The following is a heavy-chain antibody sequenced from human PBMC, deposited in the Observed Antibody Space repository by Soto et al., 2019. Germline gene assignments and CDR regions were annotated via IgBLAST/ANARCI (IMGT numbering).Heavy chain of an antibody. CDR2: IYDGGTT. V-gene: IGHV4-30-4*01. Sequence: SETLSLTCTVSGRSISSAACCWSWIRQSPDKGLEWIGHIYDGGTTYSSPSLKGRVTISADTSKTQFSLKLNSVSAADTAVYYCARGPSGDKVDYWGQGIQVTVSS. D-gene: IGHD7-27*01. CDR3: ARGPSGDKVDY. CDR1: GRSISSAACC. J-gene: IGHJ4*02.